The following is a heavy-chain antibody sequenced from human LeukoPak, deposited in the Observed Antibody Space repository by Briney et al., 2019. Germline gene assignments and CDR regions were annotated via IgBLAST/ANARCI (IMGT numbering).Heavy chain of an antibody. CDR1: GFIFSSYW. Sequence: GGSLRLSCAASGFIFSSYWMYWVRHAPGQGLVWVSRIDSDGSRTNYADSVKGRFTISRDNAKNTLYLQMNSLRAEDTAVYFCAILNGIFNYWGQGTLVTVSS. CDR3: AILNGIFNY. D-gene: IGHD2/OR15-2a*01. V-gene: IGHV3-74*01. CDR2: IDSDGSRT. J-gene: IGHJ4*02.